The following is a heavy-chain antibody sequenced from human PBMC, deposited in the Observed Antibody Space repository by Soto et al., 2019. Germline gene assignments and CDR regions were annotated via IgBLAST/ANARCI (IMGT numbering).Heavy chain of an antibody. Sequence: GGSLRLSCAASGFTFSSYAMSWVRQAPGKGLEWVSAISGSGGSTYYADSVKGRFTISRDNSKNTLYLQMNSLRAEDTAVYYCAKSIVVVAAWYYYYYYGMDVWGQGTTVTVSS. CDR2: ISGSGGST. V-gene: IGHV3-23*01. CDR1: GFTFSSYA. CDR3: AKSIVVVAAWYYYYYYGMDV. J-gene: IGHJ6*02. D-gene: IGHD2-15*01.